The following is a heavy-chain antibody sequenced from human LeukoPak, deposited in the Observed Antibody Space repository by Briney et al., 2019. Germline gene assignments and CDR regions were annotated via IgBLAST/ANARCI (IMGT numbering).Heavy chain of an antibody. J-gene: IGHJ4*02. D-gene: IGHD5-24*01. V-gene: IGHV3-23*01. CDR1: GFTFSSHG. Sequence: GGSLRLSCAASGFTFSSHGMSWVRQAPGKGLEWVSAISGSGGSTYYADSVKGRFTISRDNSKNTLYLQMNSLRAEDTAVYYCARRGDGYNSAIDYWGQGTLVTVSS. CDR3: ARRGDGYNSAIDY. CDR2: ISGSGGST.